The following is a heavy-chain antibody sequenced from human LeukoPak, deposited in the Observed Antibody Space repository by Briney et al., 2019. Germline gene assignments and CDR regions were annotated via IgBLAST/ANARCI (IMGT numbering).Heavy chain of an antibody. V-gene: IGHV1-2*02. J-gene: IGHJ4*02. CDR1: GYTFTAYY. CDR2: INPNSGDT. Sequence: ASVKVSCTASGYTFTAYYMPWVRQAPGQGLEWMGWINPNSGDTNYAQKFQGRVTMTRDTSINTAYMELTRLTSDDTAVYYCARVHSIRSFDHWGQGTLVTVSS. CDR3: ARVHSIRSFDH.